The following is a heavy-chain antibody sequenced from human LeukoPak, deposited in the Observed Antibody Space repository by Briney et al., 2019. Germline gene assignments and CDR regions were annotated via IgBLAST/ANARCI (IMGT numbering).Heavy chain of an antibody. Sequence: AGGSLRLSCAASGFTFSSYAMSWVRQAPGEGLEWVSSISDSSDNTYYADSVKGRFTISRDNAKNSLYLQMNSLRAEDTAVYYCARGDGYWGQGTLVTVSS. CDR2: ISDSSDNT. CDR3: ARGDGY. V-gene: IGHV3-23*01. J-gene: IGHJ4*02. CDR1: GFTFSSYA.